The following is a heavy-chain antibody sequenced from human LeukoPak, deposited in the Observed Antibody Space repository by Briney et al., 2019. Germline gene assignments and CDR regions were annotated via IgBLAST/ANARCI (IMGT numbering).Heavy chain of an antibody. CDR1: GFTFSDYY. CDR3: ARVAPPYCGGDCYFYYFDY. J-gene: IGHJ4*02. CDR2: IKQDGGEK. D-gene: IGHD2-21*02. Sequence: PGGSLRLSCAASGFTFSDYYMSWVRQAPGKGLEWVANIKQDGGEKYYVDSVKGRFTISRDNAKNSLYLQMNSLRAEDTAVYYCARVAPPYCGGDCYFYYFDYWGQGTLVTVSS. V-gene: IGHV3-7*01.